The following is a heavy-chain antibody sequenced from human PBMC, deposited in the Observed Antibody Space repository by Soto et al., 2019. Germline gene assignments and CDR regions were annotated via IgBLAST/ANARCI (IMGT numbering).Heavy chain of an antibody. V-gene: IGHV3-7*01. CDR1: GFTFSSYW. Sequence: EVQLVEAGGDLVQPGGSLRLSCAASGFTFSSYWMGWVRQAPGKGLEWVASVKWDGSEKYYVDSVKGRFTISRDNAKNSLYLQMNSLRIDDTGVYYCARDPRWPGPMDYWGQGTLVTVSS. D-gene: IGHD2-15*01. CDR3: ARDPRWPGPMDY. J-gene: IGHJ4*02. CDR2: VKWDGSEK.